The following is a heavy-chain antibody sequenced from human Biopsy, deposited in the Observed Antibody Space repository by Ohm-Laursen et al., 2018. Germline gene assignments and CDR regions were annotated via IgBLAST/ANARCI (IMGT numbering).Heavy chain of an antibody. CDR3: AREAIGYQLPCDD. CDR1: GYNFPTHY. V-gene: IGHV1-46*01. CDR2: IIPILRTT. J-gene: IGHJ4*02. Sequence: GASVKVSCKASGYNFPTHYMHWVRQAPGQGLEWMGRIIPILRTTAYAQTFLGRVTITADSPTSTVDMELTSLTSDDTAVYFCAREAIGYQLPCDDWGQGTLVTVSS. D-gene: IGHD2-2*01.